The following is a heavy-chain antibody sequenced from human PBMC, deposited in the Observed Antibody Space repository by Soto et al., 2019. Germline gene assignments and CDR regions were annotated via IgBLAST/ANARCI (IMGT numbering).Heavy chain of an antibody. V-gene: IGHV4-30-4*01. CDR2: IYSSGRT. CDR3: ARDRSNSPDYFDY. J-gene: IGHJ4*02. Sequence: QVQLQESGPELVKPSQTLSLTCTVSGGSISSDDFYWSWLRQPPGKGLEWIGYIYSSGRTSSTPSLKSRVTLSIDTSKNQFSLKPRFVSAADTAVYYCARDRSNSPDYFDYWGQGTLVTVSS. CDR1: GGSISSDDFY. D-gene: IGHD6-6*01.